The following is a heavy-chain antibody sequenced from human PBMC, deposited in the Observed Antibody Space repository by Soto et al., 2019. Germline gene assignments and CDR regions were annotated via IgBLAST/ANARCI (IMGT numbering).Heavy chain of an antibody. CDR3: ARNRGNYFDY. J-gene: IGHJ4*02. V-gene: IGHV4-59*01. Sequence: QVQLQESGPGLVKPSETLSLTCTVSGGSFSNYYWSWIRQPPGKGLEWIGYIYYSGSTNYNPSLKSRVTMSVHTSQNQFSLKLSSVTAADTAVYYCARNRGNYFDYWGQGTLVSVSS. CDR1: GGSFSNYY. CDR2: IYYSGST.